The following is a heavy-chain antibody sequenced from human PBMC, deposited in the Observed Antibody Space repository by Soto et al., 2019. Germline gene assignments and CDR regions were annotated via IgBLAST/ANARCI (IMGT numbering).Heavy chain of an antibody. Sequence: QVQLVQSGAEVKKPGSSVKVSCKASGGTFSSYAISWVRQAPGQGLEWMGGIIPIFGTANYAQKFQGRVTITADESTSTAYMELSSLRSEDTAVYYCARVVYYYDSSGYYFGGDYWGQGTLVTVSS. CDR1: GGTFSSYA. D-gene: IGHD3-22*01. V-gene: IGHV1-69*01. CDR3: ARVVYYYDSSGYYFGGDY. CDR2: IIPIFGTA. J-gene: IGHJ4*02.